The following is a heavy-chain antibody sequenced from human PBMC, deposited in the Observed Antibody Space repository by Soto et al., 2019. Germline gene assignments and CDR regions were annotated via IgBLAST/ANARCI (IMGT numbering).Heavy chain of an antibody. CDR2: ISSTTNYI. J-gene: IGHJ4*02. Sequence: GGSLRLSCAASGFRFSSYGMHWVRQAPGKGLEWVSSISSTTNYIYYGDSMKGRFTISRDNAKNSLYLEMNSLRAEDTAVYYCARESEDLTSNFDYWGQGTLVTVSS. CDR3: ARESEDLTSNFDY. CDR1: GFRFSSYG. V-gene: IGHV3-21*06.